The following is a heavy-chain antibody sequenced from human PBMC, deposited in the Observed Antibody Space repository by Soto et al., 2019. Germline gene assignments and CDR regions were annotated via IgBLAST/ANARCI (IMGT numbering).Heavy chain of an antibody. Sequence: LSLTCTISGGSITTGGYYWSWIRQLPGKGLEWIGHRYYSESTYYNPSLKSRVSISLDTSKNQFSLKLSFVTAADTAMYYCARTKCSGGSCYSWSLDYWGQGTPVTVSS. CDR1: GGSITTGGYY. CDR2: RYYSEST. D-gene: IGHD2-15*01. J-gene: IGHJ4*02. CDR3: ARTKCSGGSCYSWSLDY. V-gene: IGHV4-31*03.